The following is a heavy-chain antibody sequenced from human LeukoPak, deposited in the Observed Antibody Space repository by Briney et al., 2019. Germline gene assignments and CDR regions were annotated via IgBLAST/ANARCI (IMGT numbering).Heavy chain of an antibody. Sequence: PSQTLSLTCTVSGGSISRGGYYWSWIRQHPGKGLEWIGYIYYSGSTYYNPSLKSRVTISVDTSKNQFSLKLSSVTAADTAVYYCARRKYYYGSGSYAIDWFDPWGQGTLVTVSS. J-gene: IGHJ5*02. CDR2: IYYSGST. CDR3: ARRKYYYGSGSYAIDWFDP. V-gene: IGHV4-31*03. CDR1: GGSISRGGYY. D-gene: IGHD3-10*01.